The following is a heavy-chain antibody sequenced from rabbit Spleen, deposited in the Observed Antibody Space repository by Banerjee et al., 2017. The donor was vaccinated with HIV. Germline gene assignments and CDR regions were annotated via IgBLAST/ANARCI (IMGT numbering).Heavy chain of an antibody. V-gene: IGHV1S40*01. D-gene: IGHD6-1*01. CDR2: SGATTGNT. J-gene: IGHJ4*01. Sequence: QSVEESGGDLVKPGGTLTLTCTASGFDFSSSAYMCWVRQAPGKGLEWVGCSGATTGNTYYASWAKGRFTISKTSSTSVTLQMTSLTAADTATYFCARDTYGDGGYVYAFNLWGPGTLVTVS. CDR3: ARDTYGDGGYVYAFNL. CDR1: GFDFSSSAY.